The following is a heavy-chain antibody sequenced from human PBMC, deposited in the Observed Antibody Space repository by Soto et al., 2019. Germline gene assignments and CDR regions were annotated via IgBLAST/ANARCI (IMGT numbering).Heavy chain of an antibody. CDR3: ARDQDGYNNYFDY. CDR2: IYYSGST. J-gene: IGHJ4*02. V-gene: IGHV4-59*01. Sequence: QVQLQESGPGLVKPSETLSLTCTVSGGSISSYYWSWIRQPPGKGLEWIGYIYYSGSTNYNPSLTSRATISLDTYKNHFSLKPISVTAADTALYYCARDQDGYNNYFDYWGQGTLVTVSS. CDR1: GGSISSYY. D-gene: IGHD5-12*01.